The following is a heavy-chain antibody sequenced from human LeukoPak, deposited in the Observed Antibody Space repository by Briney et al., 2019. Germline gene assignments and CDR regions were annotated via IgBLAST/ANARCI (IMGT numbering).Heavy chain of an antibody. Sequence: SETLSLTCTVSGGSVSSYYWSWIRQPPGKGLEWIGYIYYSGSTNYNPSLKSRVTISVDTSKNQFSLKLSSVTAADTAVYYCARGYCSGGSCRRKYYYYYYMDVWGKGTTVTVSS. CDR1: GGSVSSYY. CDR3: ARGYCSGGSCRRKYYYYYYMDV. J-gene: IGHJ6*03. CDR2: IYYSGST. V-gene: IGHV4-59*02. D-gene: IGHD2-15*01.